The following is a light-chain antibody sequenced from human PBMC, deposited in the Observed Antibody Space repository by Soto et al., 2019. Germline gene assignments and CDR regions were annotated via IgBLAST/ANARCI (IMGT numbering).Light chain of an antibody. CDR1: SSDIGAYNY. CDR3: SSFTTSRDYV. V-gene: IGLV2-14*01. J-gene: IGLJ1*01. CDR2: EVS. Sequence: QSVLTQPASVSWSPGHSITISCTGTSSDIGAYNYVSWYQQQSGKAPKLLIHEVSNRPSGVSNRFSGSKSGNTASLTISGLQAEEEADYYCSSFTTSRDYVFGIGTKVTVL.